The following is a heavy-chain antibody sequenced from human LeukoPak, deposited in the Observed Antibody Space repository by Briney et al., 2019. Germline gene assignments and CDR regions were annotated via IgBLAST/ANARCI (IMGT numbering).Heavy chain of an antibody. CDR3: ARDPYSGSYGNYYYYFMDV. CDR1: GFTFSSYN. J-gene: IGHJ6*03. V-gene: IGHV3-21*01. CDR2: ITSGSSYI. Sequence: TAGGSLRLSCAASGFTFSSYNMNWVRQAPGKGLEWVSSITSGSSYIYYADSVKGRFTISRDNAKNSLYLQMNSLRAEDTAVYYCARDPYSGSYGNYYYYFMDVWGKGTTVTVSS. D-gene: IGHD1-26*01.